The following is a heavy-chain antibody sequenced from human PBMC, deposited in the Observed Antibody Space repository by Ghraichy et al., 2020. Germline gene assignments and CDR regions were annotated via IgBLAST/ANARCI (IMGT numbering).Heavy chain of an antibody. D-gene: IGHD3-3*01. Sequence: GGSLRLSCAASGFTFSNAWMSWVRQAPGKGLEWVGRIKSKTDGGTTDYAAPVKGRFTISRDDSKNTLYLQMNSLKTEDTAVYYCTTDLQSYDFWSGAYYYYGMAVWGQGTTVTVSS. CDR2: IKSKTDGGTT. V-gene: IGHV3-15*01. CDR1: GFTFSNAW. J-gene: IGHJ6*02. CDR3: TTDLQSYDFWSGAYYYYGMAV.